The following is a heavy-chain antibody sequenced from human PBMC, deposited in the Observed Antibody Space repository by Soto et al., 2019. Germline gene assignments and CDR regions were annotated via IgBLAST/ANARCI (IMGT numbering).Heavy chain of an antibody. V-gene: IGHV4-34*01. J-gene: IGHJ4*02. CDR2: IDHSGST. Sequence: SETLSLTCVVYGESFGGYYWSWFRQPPGQTLEWIGDIDHSGSTHYNPSLKSRLTISIDPSKNHFSLGLTAVTAADAGTYFCSRGRPPRYWGQGTLVTVSS. CDR1: GESFGGYY. CDR3: SRGRPPRY.